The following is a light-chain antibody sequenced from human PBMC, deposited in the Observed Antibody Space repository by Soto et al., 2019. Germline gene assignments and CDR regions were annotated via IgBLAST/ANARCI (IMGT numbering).Light chain of an antibody. Sequence: DIQMTQSPSTLSGSVGDRVTITCRASQTISSWLAWYQQKPGKAPKLLIYDASTLQGGVPSRFSGSGSGTDFTLTISSLKPEDFATYFCQQANSFPWTFGQGTKVDIK. CDR1: QTISSW. J-gene: IGKJ1*01. CDR3: QQANSFPWT. V-gene: IGKV1-12*01. CDR2: DAS.